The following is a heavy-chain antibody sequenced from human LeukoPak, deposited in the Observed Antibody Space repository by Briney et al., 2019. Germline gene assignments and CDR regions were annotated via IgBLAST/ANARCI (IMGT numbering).Heavy chain of an antibody. V-gene: IGHV3-48*01. CDR2: ISSSSSTI. J-gene: IGHJ5*02. D-gene: IGHD2-15*01. Sequence: PGGSLRLSCAASGFTFSSYSMTWVRQAPGKGLEWVSYISSSSSTIYYADSVKGRFSISRDNAKNSLYLQMNSLRAEDTAVYYCVRGGESTWSWGQGTLVTVPS. CDR1: GFTFSSYS. CDR3: VRGGESTWS.